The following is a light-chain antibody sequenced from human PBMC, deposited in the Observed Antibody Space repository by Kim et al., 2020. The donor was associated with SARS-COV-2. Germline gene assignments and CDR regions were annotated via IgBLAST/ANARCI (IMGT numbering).Light chain of an antibody. V-gene: IGKV3-11*01. CDR1: QSVSNS. CDR3: QQRSNWPRT. CDR2: DAS. Sequence: CFPGKRATLSFMASQSVSNSLAWYQQDPGQAPRLLIYDASPGATGIPARFSGSGSGTDFTLTISSLEPEDFAVYYCQQRSNWPRTFGQGTKVDIK. J-gene: IGKJ1*01.